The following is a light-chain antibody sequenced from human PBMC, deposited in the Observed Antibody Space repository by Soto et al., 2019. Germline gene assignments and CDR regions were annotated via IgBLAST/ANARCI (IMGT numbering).Light chain of an antibody. CDR3: CSYAGSSTSYV. V-gene: IGLV2-23*01. Sequence: QSALTQPASVSGSPGQSITISCTGTSSDVGSYNLVSWYQQHPGKAPKLMTYEGSKRPSGVSNRFSGSKSGNTASLTISGLQAEDEADYYCCSYAGSSTSYVFGTGTKLTV. J-gene: IGLJ1*01. CDR1: SSDVGSYNL. CDR2: EGS.